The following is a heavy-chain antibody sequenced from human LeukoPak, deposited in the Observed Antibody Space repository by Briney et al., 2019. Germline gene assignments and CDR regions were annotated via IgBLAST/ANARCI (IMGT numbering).Heavy chain of an antibody. V-gene: IGHV1-46*01. CDR1: GSTFTSDY. Sequence: GASVKVSCKTSGSTFTSDYMHWVRQAPGQGLEWMGIINPSGGSTNYAQKFQGRFTMTRDTSTSTVYMEVSSLGFEDTAVYYCARPYCSGGSCSYSFDYWGQGTLVTVSS. J-gene: IGHJ4*02. D-gene: IGHD2-15*01. CDR3: ARPYCSGGSCSYSFDY. CDR2: INPSGGST.